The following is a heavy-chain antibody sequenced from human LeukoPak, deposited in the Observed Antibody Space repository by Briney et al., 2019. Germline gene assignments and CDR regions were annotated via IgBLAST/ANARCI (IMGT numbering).Heavy chain of an antibody. V-gene: IGHV3-30*02. CDR1: GFTFSSYG. CDR3: AKAWYSSGWYWFDP. Sequence: GGSLRLSXAASGFTFSSYGMHWVRQAPGKGLEWVAFIRYDGSNKYYADSVKGRFTISRDNSKNTLYLQMNSLRAEDTAVYYCAKAWYSSGWYWFDPWGQGTLVTVSS. J-gene: IGHJ5*02. D-gene: IGHD6-19*01. CDR2: IRYDGSNK.